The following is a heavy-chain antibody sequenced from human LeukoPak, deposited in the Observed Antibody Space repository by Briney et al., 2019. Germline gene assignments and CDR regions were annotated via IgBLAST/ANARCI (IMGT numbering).Heavy chain of an antibody. CDR2: ISGGGDIT. Sequence: GGSLRLSCAASGFTFSIYAMTWVRQAPGKGLEWVSVISGGGDITYYRDSAKGRFTISRDNSKNTVYLQMNSLRAEDTAVYYCGREVPAVDYWGQGTLVTVSS. V-gene: IGHV3-23*01. CDR1: GFTFSIYA. J-gene: IGHJ4*02. D-gene: IGHD2-2*01. CDR3: GREVPAVDY.